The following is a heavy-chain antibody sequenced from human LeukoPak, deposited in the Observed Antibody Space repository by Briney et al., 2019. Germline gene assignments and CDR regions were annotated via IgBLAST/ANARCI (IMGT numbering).Heavy chain of an antibody. V-gene: IGHV1-46*01. CDR2: INPSGGDT. J-gene: IGHJ6*03. CDR1: GYTFTGYY. CDR3: ARDHSTVRGYYGSGTFDTSYMDV. D-gene: IGHD3-10*01. Sequence: AASVKVSCKASGYTFTGYYMHWVRQAPGQGLEWLGVINPSGGDTIYAQKFQGRVTMTRDMSTRTAFMELSSLRSEDTAVYFCARDHSTVRGYYGSGTFDTSYMDVWGKGTTVTVSS.